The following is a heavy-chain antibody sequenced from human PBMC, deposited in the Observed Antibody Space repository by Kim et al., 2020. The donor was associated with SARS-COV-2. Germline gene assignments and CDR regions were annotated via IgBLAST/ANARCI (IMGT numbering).Heavy chain of an antibody. CDR3: ARDCDWALDL. Sequence: IYYADSVKGRVTISRDNAKNAVYLQMNSLGDGDTAVYFCARDCDWALDLWGQGTLVTVSS. D-gene: IGHD3-9*01. J-gene: IGHJ5*02. V-gene: IGHV3-48*02. CDR2: I.